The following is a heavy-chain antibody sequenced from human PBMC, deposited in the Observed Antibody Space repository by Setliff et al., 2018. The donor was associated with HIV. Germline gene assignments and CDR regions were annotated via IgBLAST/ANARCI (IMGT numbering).Heavy chain of an antibody. J-gene: IGHJ6*03. Sequence: ASVKVSCKTSGYAFTSYYMHWVRQAPGQGLEWMGVINPSGGSTNYAQKFQGRVTMTRNTSISTAYMELSSLRSEDTAVYYCARRFVDTAMPTGYYYYYMDVWGKGTTVTVSS. CDR3: ARRFVDTAMPTGYYYYYMDV. CDR2: INPSGGST. D-gene: IGHD5-18*01. V-gene: IGHV1-46*01. CDR1: GYAFTSYY.